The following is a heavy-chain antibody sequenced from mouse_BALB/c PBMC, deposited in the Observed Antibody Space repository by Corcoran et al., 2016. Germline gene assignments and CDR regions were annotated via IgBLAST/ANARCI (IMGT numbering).Heavy chain of an antibody. Sequence: EVQLQQSGPELVKPGASVKISCKASGYSFTGYYMHWVKQSHVKSLEWIGRINPYNGATSYNQNFKDKASLTVDKSSSTAYMELHSLTSEDSAVHYCASYYGNYWYFDVWGAGTTVTVSS. CDR1: GYSFTGYY. D-gene: IGHD2-1*01. CDR3: ASYYGNYWYFDV. V-gene: IGHV1-26*01. CDR2: INPYNGAT. J-gene: IGHJ1*01.